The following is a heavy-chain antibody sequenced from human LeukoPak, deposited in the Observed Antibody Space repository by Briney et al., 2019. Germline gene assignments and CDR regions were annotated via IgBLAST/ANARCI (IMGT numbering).Heavy chain of an antibody. V-gene: IGHV3-30*04. J-gene: IGHJ4*02. D-gene: IGHD3-22*01. CDR2: VSYDASNK. Sequence: PGRSLRLSCAASGFTFSPYTMHWVRQAPGKGPEWVAVVSYDASNKYHADSVKGRFTISRDNSKNTLYLQMNSLKTEDTAVYYCAREATYYFDSSGYYRYFDNWGQGTLVTVSS. CDR3: AREATYYFDSSGYYRYFDN. CDR1: GFTFSPYT.